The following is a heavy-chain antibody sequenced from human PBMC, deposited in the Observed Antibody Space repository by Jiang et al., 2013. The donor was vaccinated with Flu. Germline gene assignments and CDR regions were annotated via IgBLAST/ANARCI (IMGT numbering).Heavy chain of an antibody. CDR2: IYYSGST. V-gene: IGHV4-31*03. CDR1: GGSISSGGYY. Sequence: GLVKPSQTLSLTCTVSGGSISSGGYYWSWIRQHPGKGLEWIGYIYYSGSTYYNPSLKSRVTISVDTSKNQFSLKLSSVTAADTAVYYCARGRYYYDSSGYRDAFDIWGQGTMVTVSS. D-gene: IGHD3-22*01. J-gene: IGHJ3*02. CDR3: ARGRYYYDSSGYRDAFDI.